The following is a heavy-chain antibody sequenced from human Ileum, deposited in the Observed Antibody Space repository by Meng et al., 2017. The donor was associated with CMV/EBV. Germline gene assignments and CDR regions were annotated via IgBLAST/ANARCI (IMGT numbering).Heavy chain of an antibody. D-gene: IGHD1-26*01. CDR3: ARAVGGSYTDY. CDR2: ISYDGSNK. V-gene: IGHV3-30*04. Sequence: LSCAGSGFTFSTYAMDWLRQAPGKGLEWVAVISYDGSNKYYSDSVKGRFTISRDNSRNTLSLQMNSLRTEDTAVYYCARAVGGSYTDYWGQGTLVTVSS. J-gene: IGHJ4*02. CDR1: GFTFSTYA.